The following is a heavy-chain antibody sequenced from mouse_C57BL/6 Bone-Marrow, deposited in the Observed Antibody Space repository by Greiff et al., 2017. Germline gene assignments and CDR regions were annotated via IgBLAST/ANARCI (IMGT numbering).Heavy chain of an antibody. D-gene: IGHD1-1*01. CDR1: GFNIKDDY. CDR3: TTYYYGSSYLYYAIDY. CDR2: IDPENGDT. Sequence: EVQLQQSGAELVRPGASVKLSCTASGFNIKDDYMHWVKQRPEQGLEWIGWIDPENGDTEYASKFQGKATITADTSSNTAYLQLSSLTSEDTAVYYCTTYYYGSSYLYYAIDYWGQGTSVTVSS. V-gene: IGHV14-4*01. J-gene: IGHJ4*01.